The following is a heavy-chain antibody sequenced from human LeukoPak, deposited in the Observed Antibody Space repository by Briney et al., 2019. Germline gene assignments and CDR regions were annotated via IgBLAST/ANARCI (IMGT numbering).Heavy chain of an antibody. Sequence: PGGSLRLSCAASGVTFSSYAMSWVRQAPGKGLEWVSTITGSGGSSDYADSVKGRFTISRDNSKNTLYLQMNSLRAEDTAVYYCAKRGGYDYDADWFDPWGQGTLVTVSS. V-gene: IGHV3-23*01. CDR2: ITGSGGSS. D-gene: IGHD4/OR15-4a*01. CDR3: AKRGGYDYDADWFDP. J-gene: IGHJ5*02. CDR1: GVTFSSYA.